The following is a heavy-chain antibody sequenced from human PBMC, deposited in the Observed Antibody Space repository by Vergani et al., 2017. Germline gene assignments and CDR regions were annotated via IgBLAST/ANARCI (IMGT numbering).Heavy chain of an antibody. Sequence: QVTLKESGPALVKPTQTLTLTCTFSGCSLNTNERMRVSWIRQPPGKALEWLARIDWDDEKFYNATLKTRLTISKDTSKNQVVLIMTNMYPVDTATYYCVRTAWYYFDFWGQGILVTVSS. CDR1: GCSLNTNERMR. CDR3: VRTAWYYFDF. J-gene: IGHJ4*02. CDR2: IDWDDEK. V-gene: IGHV2-70*04. D-gene: IGHD6-13*01.